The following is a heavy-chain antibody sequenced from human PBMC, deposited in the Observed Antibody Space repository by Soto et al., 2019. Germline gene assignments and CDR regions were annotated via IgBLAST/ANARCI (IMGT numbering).Heavy chain of an antibody. Sequence: SETLSLTCTVSGGSISSYYWSWIRQPPGKGLEWIGYIYYSGSTNYNPSLKSRVTISVDTSKNQFSLKLSSVTAADTAVYYCAAAAAGMSHYYYYYMDVWGKGTTVTVSS. CDR1: GGSISSYY. CDR3: AAAAAGMSHYYYYYMDV. J-gene: IGHJ6*03. D-gene: IGHD6-13*01. CDR2: IYYSGST. V-gene: IGHV4-59*08.